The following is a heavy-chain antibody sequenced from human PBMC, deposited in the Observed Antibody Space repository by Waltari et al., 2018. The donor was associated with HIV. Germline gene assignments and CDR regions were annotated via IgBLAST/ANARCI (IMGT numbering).Heavy chain of an antibody. CDR1: GSTVSSNF. Sequence: EVQLVESGGGLVQPGGSLRLSCAASGSTVSSNFMSCVRQAPGKGWEWVSLLYIGVGTYYADSVKGRFTISRDNSKNTLYLQMNSLRAEDTAVYYCARVPRGPYGMDVWGQGTTVTVSS. CDR2: LYIGVGT. CDR3: ARVPRGPYGMDV. J-gene: IGHJ6*02. V-gene: IGHV3-66*01.